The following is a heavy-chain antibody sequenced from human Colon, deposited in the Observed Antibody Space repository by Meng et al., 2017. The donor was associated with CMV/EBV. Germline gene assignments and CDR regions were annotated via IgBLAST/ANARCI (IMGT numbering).Heavy chain of an antibody. J-gene: IGHJ4*02. D-gene: IGHD2-21*01. V-gene: IGHV4-30-2*06. CDR3: ACEHDAGDYRVDY. CDR1: GASLPRGVCS. CDR2: HHHGADT. Sequence: VSGASLPRGVCSCLWLPQSPVKCLACVVYHHHGADTHYTPSLTSPVTISVSRARTQSSLDLTSVTAADTAVYYCACEHDAGDYRVDYWGQGTLVTVSS.